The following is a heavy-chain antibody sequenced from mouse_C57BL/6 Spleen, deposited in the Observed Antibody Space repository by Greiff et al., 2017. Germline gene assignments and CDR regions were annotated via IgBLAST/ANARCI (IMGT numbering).Heavy chain of an antibody. V-gene: IGHV5-9-1*02. Sequence: EVQGVESGEGLVKPGGSLKLSCAASGFTFSSYAMSWVRQTPEKRLEWVAYISSGGDYLYYADTVKGRFTISRDNARNTLYLQMSSLKSEDTAMYYCTRAGGRVYFDYWGQGTTLTVSS. CDR1: GFTFSSYA. J-gene: IGHJ2*01. CDR2: ISSGGDYL. D-gene: IGHD4-1*01. CDR3: TRAGGRVYFDY.